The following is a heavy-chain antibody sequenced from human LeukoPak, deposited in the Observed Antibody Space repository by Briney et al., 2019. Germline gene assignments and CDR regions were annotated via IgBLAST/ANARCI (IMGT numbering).Heavy chain of an antibody. D-gene: IGHD3-22*01. Sequence: PGGSLRLSCAASGFTFSSYSMNWVRPAPGEGLGWGSSISSSSSYIYYADSVKGRFTISRDNAKNSLYLQMNSLRAEDTAVYYCARDDDSSGYYYGGDYWGQGTLVTVSS. CDR1: GFTFSSYS. J-gene: IGHJ4*02. CDR2: ISSSSSYI. CDR3: ARDDDSSGYYYGGDY. V-gene: IGHV3-21*01.